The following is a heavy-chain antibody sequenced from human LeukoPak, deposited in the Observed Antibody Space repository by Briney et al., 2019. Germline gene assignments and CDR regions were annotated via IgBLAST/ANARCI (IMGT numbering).Heavy chain of an antibody. CDR1: GFTFSSYE. D-gene: IGHD3-22*01. CDR3: AKRDYYDSSGYLRDAFDI. Sequence: PGGSLRLSCAASGFTFSSYEMNWVRQAPGKGLEWVSYISSSGSTIYYADSVKGRFTISRDNAKNSLYLQMNSLRAEDTAVYYRAKRDYYDSSGYLRDAFDIWGQGTMVTVSS. V-gene: IGHV3-48*03. J-gene: IGHJ3*02. CDR2: ISSSGSTI.